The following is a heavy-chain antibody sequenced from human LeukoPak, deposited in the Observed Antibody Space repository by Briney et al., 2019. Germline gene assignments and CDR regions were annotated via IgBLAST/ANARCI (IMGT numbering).Heavy chain of an antibody. V-gene: IGHV1-2*02. D-gene: IGHD2-15*01. CDR3: ARESCSGGSCWWSFDY. CDR2: INPNSGGT. J-gene: IGHJ4*02. CDR1: GYTFTGYY. Sequence: ASVKVSCKASGYTFTGYYMHWVRPAPGQGLEWMGWINPNSGGTNYAQKFQGRVTMTRDTSISTAYMELSRLRSDDTAVYYCARESCSGGSCWWSFDYWGQGTLVTVSS.